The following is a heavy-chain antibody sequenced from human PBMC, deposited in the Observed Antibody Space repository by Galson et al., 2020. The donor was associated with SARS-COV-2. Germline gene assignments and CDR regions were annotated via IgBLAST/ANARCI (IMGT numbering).Heavy chain of an antibody. D-gene: IGHD6-19*01. V-gene: IGHV3-23*03. CDR2: IHGYGST. CDR3: AQLIGAVAGTSGGNFQH. J-gene: IGHJ1*01. CDR1: GFSVSTYA. Sequence: GGSLRLSCAASGFSVSTYATSWVRQAPGKGLEWVSVIHGYGSTYYADSVKGRFTLSREDSKNTLWLQMDSLRAEDTAVYYCAQLIGAVAGTSGGNFQHWGQGTLVTVSP.